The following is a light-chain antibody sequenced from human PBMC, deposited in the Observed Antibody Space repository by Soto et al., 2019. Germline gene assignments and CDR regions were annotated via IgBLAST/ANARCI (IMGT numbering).Light chain of an antibody. Sequence: QSALTQPASVSGSPGQSVTISCTGTSSDIGLYNYVSWYQQHPAKAPKLMVYDVTHRPSGVSNRFSGSKSGNTASLTISGLLVEDEADYYCTSYTNSNTLIFGGGTQADRP. CDR2: DVT. CDR3: TSYTNSNTLI. J-gene: IGLJ2*01. V-gene: IGLV2-14*01. CDR1: SSDIGLYNY.